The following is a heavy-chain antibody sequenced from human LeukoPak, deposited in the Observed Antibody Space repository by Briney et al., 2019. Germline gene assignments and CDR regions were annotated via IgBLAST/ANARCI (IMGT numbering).Heavy chain of an antibody. CDR3: ARDLVAATLRYSYGSSNFDY. Sequence: SETLSLTCTVSGGSISSSSYYWGWIRQPPGKGLEWIGSIYYSGSTYYNPSLKSRVTISVDTSKNQFSLKLSSVTAADTAVYYCARDLVAATLRYSYGSSNFDYWGQGTLVTVSS. J-gene: IGHJ4*02. D-gene: IGHD2-15*01. CDR1: GGSISSSSYY. V-gene: IGHV4-39*02. CDR2: IYYSGST.